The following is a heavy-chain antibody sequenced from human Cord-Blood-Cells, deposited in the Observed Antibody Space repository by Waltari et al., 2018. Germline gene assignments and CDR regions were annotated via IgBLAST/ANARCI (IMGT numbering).Heavy chain of an antibody. V-gene: IGHV3-30*02. CDR2: IRYDGSNK. J-gene: IGHJ4*02. Sequence: QVQLVESGGGVVQPGGSLRLSCAASGFTCSSYGMHWVRQAPGKGLEWVAFIRYDGSNKYYADSVKGRFTISRDNSKNTLYLQMNSLRAEDTAVYYCGVDYWGQGTLVTVSS. CDR1: GFTCSSYG. CDR3: GVDY.